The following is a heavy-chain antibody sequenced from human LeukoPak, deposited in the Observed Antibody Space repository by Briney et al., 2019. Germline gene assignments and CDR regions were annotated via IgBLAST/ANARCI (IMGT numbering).Heavy chain of an antibody. J-gene: IGHJ6*03. V-gene: IGHV5-51*01. D-gene: IGHD6-19*01. CDR3: ARRGASSGWYGDYYYYYYMDV. CDR1: GYSFTSYW. CDR2: IYPGDSDT. Sequence: GESLKISCKGSGYSFTSYWIGWVRQMPGKGLEWMGIIYPGDSDTRYSPSFQGQVTISADKSISTAYLQWSSLKASDTAMYYCARRGASSGWYGDYYYYYYMDVWGKGTTVTVSS.